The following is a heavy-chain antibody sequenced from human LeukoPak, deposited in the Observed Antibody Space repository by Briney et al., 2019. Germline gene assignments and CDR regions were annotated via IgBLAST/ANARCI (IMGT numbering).Heavy chain of an antibody. Sequence: PSETLSLTCTVSGGSISSYYWSWNRQPPGKGLEWIGYIYYSGSTNYNPSLKSRVTISVDTSKNQFSLKLSSVTAADTAVYYCARATGGSWFDPWGQGTLVTVSS. CDR3: ARATGGSWFDP. CDR1: GGSISSYY. CDR2: IYYSGST. D-gene: IGHD4-23*01. J-gene: IGHJ5*02. V-gene: IGHV4-59*01.